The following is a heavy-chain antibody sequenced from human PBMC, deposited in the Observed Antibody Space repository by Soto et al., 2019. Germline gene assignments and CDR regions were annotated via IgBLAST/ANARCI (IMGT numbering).Heavy chain of an antibody. V-gene: IGHV3-23*01. CDR1: GFTFSNYA. J-gene: IGHJ4*02. CDR3: AKSPLSRNPRLPVTTCFDY. CDR2: ISDTGVST. D-gene: IGHD4-17*01. Sequence: EVQLLESGGDLVQPGGSLRLSCAASGFTFSNYAMSWVRQAPGKRLEWVSTISDTGVSTYYADSVRGRFTISRDNSKNTQDLQQARLRAQGTAVFFCAKSPLSRNPRLPVTTCFDYWGQGALVTVSS.